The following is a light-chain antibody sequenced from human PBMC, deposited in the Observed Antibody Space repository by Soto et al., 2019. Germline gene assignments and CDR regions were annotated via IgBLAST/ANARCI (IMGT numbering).Light chain of an antibody. CDR1: QSVSSY. CDR2: DAS. CDR3: QQRSNWLT. V-gene: IGKV3-11*01. Sequence: EIVLTQSPATLSLSPGERATLSCRASQSVSSYLAWYQQKPGQAPRLLIYDASNRATGIPARFSGSGSRTAFTLTISSLVPEDFAVYYCQQRSNWLTFGPGTKVDIK. J-gene: IGKJ3*01.